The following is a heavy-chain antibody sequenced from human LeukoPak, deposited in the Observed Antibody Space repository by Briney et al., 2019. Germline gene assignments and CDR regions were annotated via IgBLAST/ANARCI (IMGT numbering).Heavy chain of an antibody. CDR2: IYYSGST. J-gene: IGHJ5*02. Sequence: SQTLSLTCTVSGGSISSGGYYWSWIRQHPGKGLEWIGYIYYSGSTYYNPSLKSRVTISVDTSKNQFSLKLSSVTAADTAVYYWARGIRWSSTSLWFDPWGQGTLVTVSS. D-gene: IGHD2-2*01. V-gene: IGHV4-31*03. CDR1: GGSISSGGYY. CDR3: ARGIRWSSTSLWFDP.